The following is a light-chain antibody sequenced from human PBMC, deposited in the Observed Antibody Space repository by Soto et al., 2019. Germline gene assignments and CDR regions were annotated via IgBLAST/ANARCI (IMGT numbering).Light chain of an antibody. CDR2: DTS. CDR3: QQRFKWPLT. V-gene: IGKV3-11*01. Sequence: EIVLIQSPGTLSLSPGGRATLSCRASQSVHTFLAWYQQKPGQSPRLLIYDTSHRATGIPARFSGSGSGTDFTLSISSLEPEDFAVYYCQQRFKWPLTFGGGTRVEIK. CDR1: QSVHTF. J-gene: IGKJ4*01.